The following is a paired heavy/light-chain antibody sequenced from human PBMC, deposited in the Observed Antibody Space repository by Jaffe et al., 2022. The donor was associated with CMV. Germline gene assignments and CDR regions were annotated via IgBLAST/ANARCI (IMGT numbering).Heavy chain of an antibody. V-gene: IGHV4-34*01. Sequence: QVQLQQWGAGLLKPSETLSLTCAVYGGSFSGYYWSWIRQPPGKGLEWIGEINHSGSTNYNPSLKSRVTISVDTSKNQFSLKLSSVTAADTAVYYCARGRGGRSSWYTPHLYYFDYWGQGTLVTVSS. D-gene: IGHD6-13*01. J-gene: IGHJ4*02. CDR3: ARGRGGRSSWYTPHLYYFDY. CDR1: GGSFSGYY. CDR2: INHSGST.
Light chain of an antibody. J-gene: IGLJ2*01. CDR2: DVS. CDR1: SSDVGGYNY. CDR3: SSYTSSIVV. Sequence: QSALTQPASVSGSPGQSITISCTGTSSDVGGYNYVSWYQQHPGKAPKLMIYDVSNRPSGVSNRFSGSKSGNTASLTISGLQAEDEADYYCSSYTSSIVVFGGGTKLTVL. V-gene: IGLV2-14*03.